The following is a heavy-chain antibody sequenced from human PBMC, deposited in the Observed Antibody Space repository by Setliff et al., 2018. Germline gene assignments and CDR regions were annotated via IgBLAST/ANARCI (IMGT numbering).Heavy chain of an antibody. J-gene: IGHJ6*03. V-gene: IGHV5-51*01. Sequence: LKISCKAAGYSFTKYWIGWVRQMPGKGLEWMGIIDPADSDTTYSPSFQGQVTISADKSIGTAYLQWSSLKASDTAIYYCARRGWGSSSGDCYSPKGCYYYYMDVWGKGTTVTVSS. D-gene: IGHD2-21*02. CDR2: IDPADSDT. CDR3: ARRGWGSSSGDCYSPKGCYYYYMDV. CDR1: GYSFTKYW.